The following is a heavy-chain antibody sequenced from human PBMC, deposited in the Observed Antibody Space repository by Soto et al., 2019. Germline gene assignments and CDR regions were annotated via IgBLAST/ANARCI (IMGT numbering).Heavy chain of an antibody. J-gene: IGHJ3*02. Sequence: RLSCAASAFTFRSYAMHLVRPAPGKGLEWVAVITYDGRNKYYANSEKGRFTISRDNSKNTLYLQMNSVRAEDTAVYYCARSYETLYYDFWSGYYPDAFDIWGQGTMVTVSS. CDR2: ITYDGRNK. D-gene: IGHD3-3*01. V-gene: IGHV3-30*04. CDR1: AFTFRSYA. CDR3: ARSYETLYYDFWSGYYPDAFDI.